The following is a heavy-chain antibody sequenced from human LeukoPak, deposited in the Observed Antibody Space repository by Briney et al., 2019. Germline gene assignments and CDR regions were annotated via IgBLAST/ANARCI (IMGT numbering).Heavy chain of an antibody. CDR1: GFTVSSNY. J-gene: IGHJ4*02. D-gene: IGHD3-22*01. CDR3: ARSSSVNYDSSGYSALDY. Sequence: GGSLRLSCAASGFTVSSNYMSWVRQAPGKGLEWVSSISTSSSYIYYADSVKGRFTISRDNAKNSLYLQMTSLRAEDTAVYYCARSSSVNYDSSGYSALDYWGQGTLVTVSS. V-gene: IGHV3-21*06. CDR2: ISTSSSYI.